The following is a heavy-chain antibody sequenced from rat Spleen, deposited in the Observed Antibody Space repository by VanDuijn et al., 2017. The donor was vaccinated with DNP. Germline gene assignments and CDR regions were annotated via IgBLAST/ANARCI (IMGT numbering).Heavy chain of an antibody. CDR1: GFTFSDYY. CDR2: ISYEGIST. V-gene: IGHV5-22*01. CDR3: TTRYYGYDLDY. J-gene: IGHJ2*01. Sequence: EVQLVESGGGLVQPGRSLKLSCAASGFTFSDYYMAWVRQAPKKGLEWVASISYEGISTSYGDSVKGRFTISRDNEKSNLYLQMDSLRSEDTATYYCTTRYYGYDLDYWGQGVMVTVSS. D-gene: IGHD1-7*01.